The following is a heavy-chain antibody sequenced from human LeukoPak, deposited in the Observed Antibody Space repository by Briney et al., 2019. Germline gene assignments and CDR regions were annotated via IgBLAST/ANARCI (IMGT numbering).Heavy chain of an antibody. CDR2: INHSGST. D-gene: IGHD5-18*01. CDR1: GGSFSGYY. CDR3: ARGAPKEIQLWLRLRGVAFDI. Sequence: SETLSLSCAVYGGSFSGYYWSWIRQPPGKGLEWFGEINHSGSTNYNPSLKSRVTISVDTSKNQFSLKLNSVTAADTAVYYCARGAPKEIQLWLRLRGVAFDIWGQGTMVTVSS. V-gene: IGHV4-34*01. J-gene: IGHJ3*02.